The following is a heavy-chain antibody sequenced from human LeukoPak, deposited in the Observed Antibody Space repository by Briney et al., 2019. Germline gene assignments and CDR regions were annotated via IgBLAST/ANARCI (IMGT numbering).Heavy chain of an antibody. CDR3: ARVPGGFSGSPTVT. J-gene: IGHJ4*02. D-gene: IGHD1-26*01. V-gene: IGHV4-38-2*02. Sequence: EPSQTLSLTCTVSGYSISSGYYWGWIRQPPGKGLEWIGSIYHSGSTYYNPSLKSRVTISVDTSKNQFSLKLSSVTAADTAVYYCARVPGGFSGSPTVTWGQGTLVTVSS. CDR2: IYHSGST. CDR1: GYSISSGYY.